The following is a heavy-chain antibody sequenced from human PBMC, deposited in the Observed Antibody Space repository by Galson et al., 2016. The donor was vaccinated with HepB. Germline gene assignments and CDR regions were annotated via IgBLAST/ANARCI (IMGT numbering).Heavy chain of an antibody. CDR3: AADLGMTGRAGVDS. Sequence: SVKVSCKATGGTFSSYAISWMRQAPGQGLEWMGGINPFFGYTNYAQKFQGRVTITADKSTSKSYMELSSLRSDDTAMYSCAADLGMTGRAGVDSWGQGTPVTVSS. CDR2: INPFFGYT. V-gene: IGHV1-69*06. D-gene: IGHD3-10*01. CDR1: GGTFSSYA. J-gene: IGHJ5*01.